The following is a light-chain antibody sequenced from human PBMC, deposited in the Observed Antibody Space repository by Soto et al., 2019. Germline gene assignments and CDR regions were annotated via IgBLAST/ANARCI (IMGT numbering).Light chain of an antibody. CDR3: QSYDSSLSGWV. V-gene: IGLV1-40*01. CDR2: GNS. Sequence: QSVLTQPPSVSGAPVQRVTISCTGSSSNIVAGYDVHWYQQLPGTAPKLLIYGNSNRPSGVPDRFSGSKSGTSASLAITGLQAEDEADYYCQSYDSSLSGWVFGGGTKVTVL. CDR1: SSNIVAGYD. J-gene: IGLJ3*02.